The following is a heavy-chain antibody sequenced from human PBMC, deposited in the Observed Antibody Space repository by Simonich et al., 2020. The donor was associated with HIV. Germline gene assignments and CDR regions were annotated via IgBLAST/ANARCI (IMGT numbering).Heavy chain of an antibody. J-gene: IGHJ4*02. CDR3: ATITCGGPYSSTNLYY. D-gene: IGHD6-13*01. V-gene: IGHV7-4-1*02. CDR1: GYTFTSYA. CDR2: INTNTGNQ. Sequence: GAELKKPGASVKVSCQASGYTFTSYAMNWVRQAPGQGLEWMGWINTNTGNQTYAQAFTGRFVFSLDTSVSTAYLQISSIKAEDTAVYYCATITCGGPYSSTNLYYWGQGTLVTVSS.